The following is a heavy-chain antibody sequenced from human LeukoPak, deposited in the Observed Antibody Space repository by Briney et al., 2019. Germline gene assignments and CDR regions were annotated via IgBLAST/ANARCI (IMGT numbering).Heavy chain of an antibody. CDR2: INPNNGGT. CDR1: GYTFIGHY. D-gene: IGHD3-10*01. CDR3: ARVAGLCSAGSCGNWFDP. J-gene: IGHJ5*02. Sequence: ASVKVSCKASGYTFIGHYIHWVRQAPGQGLEWMGWINPNNGGTKYAPKFQGRVTTTRDTSISTAYMELSSLRSDDTAVYYCARVAGLCSAGSCGNWFDPWGQGTLVTVSS. V-gene: IGHV1-2*02.